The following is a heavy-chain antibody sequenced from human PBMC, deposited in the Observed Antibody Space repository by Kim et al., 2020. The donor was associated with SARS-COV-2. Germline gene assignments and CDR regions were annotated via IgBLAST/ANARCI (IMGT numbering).Heavy chain of an antibody. CDR2: INPNSGAT. CDR3: SRSDIWAANDY. J-gene: IGHJ4*02. V-gene: IGHV1-2*02. D-gene: IGHD3-16*01. CDR1: GYSFTGFY. Sequence: ASVKVSCKASGYSFTGFYIHWGRQGPGQGLQWMGWINPNSGATSYAQKFQSRVTMTRDTSTHTAYMELSSLRSDDTALYYCSRSDIWAANDYWGQGTLVTVSS.